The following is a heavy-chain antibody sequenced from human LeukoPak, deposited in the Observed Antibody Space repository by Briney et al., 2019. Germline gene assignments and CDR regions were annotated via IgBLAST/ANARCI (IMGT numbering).Heavy chain of an antibody. J-gene: IGHJ4*02. CDR3: ARGDIVGATYGY. Sequence: SETLSLTCAVSGYSISSGYYWGWIRQPPGKGLEWIGSIYHSGSTYYNPSLKSRVTISVDTSKNQFSLKLSSVTAADTAVYYCARGDIVGATYGYWGQGTLVTVSS. D-gene: IGHD1-26*01. CDR2: IYHSGST. CDR1: GYSISSGYY. V-gene: IGHV4-38-2*01.